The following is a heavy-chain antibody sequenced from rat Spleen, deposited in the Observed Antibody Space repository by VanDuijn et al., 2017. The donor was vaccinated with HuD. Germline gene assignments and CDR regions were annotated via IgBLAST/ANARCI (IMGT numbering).Heavy chain of an antibody. CDR3: ARQSLGWELNWYFDF. J-gene: IGHJ1*01. Sequence: EVQLVESDGGLVQPGRSLKLSCAASGFTFSDYYMAWVRQAPTKGLEWVATISYDGSSTYYRDSVKGRFTISRDNAKSTLYLQMDSLRSEDTATYYCARQSLGWELNWYFDFWGPGTMVTVSS. CDR1: GFTFSDYY. V-gene: IGHV5-29*01. D-gene: IGHD5-1*01. CDR2: ISYDGSST.